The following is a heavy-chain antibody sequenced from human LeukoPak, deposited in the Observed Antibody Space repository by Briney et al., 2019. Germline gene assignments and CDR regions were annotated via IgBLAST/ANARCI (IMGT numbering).Heavy chain of an antibody. CDR2: IHNDGST. Sequence: SETLSLTCTFSGGSISPSFWSWIRQPPGKGLEWIGYIHNDGSTKYNPSLKGRVSISEDTSKNQFSLKLNSVTTEDTAVYYCTTGAGWPIDYWGQGTLVTVSS. CDR1: GGSISPSF. CDR3: TTGAGWPIDY. V-gene: IGHV4-59*01. D-gene: IGHD2-15*01. J-gene: IGHJ4*02.